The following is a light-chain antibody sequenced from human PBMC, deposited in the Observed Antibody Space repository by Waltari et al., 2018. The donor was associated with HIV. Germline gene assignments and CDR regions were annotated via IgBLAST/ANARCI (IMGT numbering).Light chain of an antibody. V-gene: IGKV3-20*01. J-gene: IGKJ2*01. Sequence: EIVLTQSPGTLSLSPGERATLSCRASQSVSTTLAWYQQKPGQAPRLLIYGASSRATGIPDRFSGSGSGTDFTLTISRLEPEDFAVYYCQQYYHWPPYTFGQGTKLAIK. CDR3: QQYYHWPPYT. CDR2: GAS. CDR1: QSVSTT.